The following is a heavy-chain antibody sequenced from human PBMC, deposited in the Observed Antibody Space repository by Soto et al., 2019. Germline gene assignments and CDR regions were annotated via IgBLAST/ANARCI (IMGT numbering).Heavy chain of an antibody. CDR1: GDSISSGGYS. J-gene: IGHJ5*02. CDR2: IYASGST. V-gene: IGHV4-30-2*01. D-gene: IGHD5-12*01. CDR3: AREATENWFDP. Sequence: SETLSLTCAVSGDSISSGGYSWSWIRQPPGKGLEWVGYIYASGSTYCTPSLKSRVTMSVDRSKNLFSLKLSSVTAADTAVYYCAREATENWFDPWGQGTLVTVSS.